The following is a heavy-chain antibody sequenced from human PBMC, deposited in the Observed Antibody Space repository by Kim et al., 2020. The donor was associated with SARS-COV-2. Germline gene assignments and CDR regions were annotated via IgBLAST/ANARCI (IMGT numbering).Heavy chain of an antibody. Sequence: YADSVKGRFTNSRDNAKNPLYLQMNSLRAEDTAVYYCARDAYSYGYPVDYWGQGTLVTVSS. D-gene: IGHD5-18*01. J-gene: IGHJ4*02. V-gene: IGHV3-74*01. CDR3: ARDAYSYGYPVDY.